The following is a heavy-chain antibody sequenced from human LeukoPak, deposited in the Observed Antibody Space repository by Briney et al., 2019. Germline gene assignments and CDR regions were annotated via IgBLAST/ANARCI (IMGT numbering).Heavy chain of an antibody. CDR1: GYTFTGYY. CDR2: INPNSGGT. D-gene: IGHD5-12*01. Sequence: SVKVSCKASGYTFTGYYVHWVRQAPGQGLEWMGWINPNSGGTKYAQKFQGRVTMTRDTSITTAYMELSRLRSDDTAVYYCARELVATMVDYWGQGTLVTVSS. J-gene: IGHJ4*02. CDR3: ARELVATMVDY. V-gene: IGHV1-2*02.